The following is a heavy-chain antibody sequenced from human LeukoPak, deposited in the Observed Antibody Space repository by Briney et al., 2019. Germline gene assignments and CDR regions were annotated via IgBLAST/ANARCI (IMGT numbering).Heavy chain of an antibody. D-gene: IGHD6-6*01. CDR2: ISSSSSYI. Sequence: GGSLRLSCAASGFTFSSYSMNWVRQAPGKGLEWVSSISSSSSYIYYADSVKGRFTISRDNAKNSLYLQMNSLRAEDTAVYYCARADSSSSSEEGLFDYWGQGTLVTVSS. V-gene: IGHV3-21*01. J-gene: IGHJ4*02. CDR1: GFTFSSYS. CDR3: ARADSSSSSEEGLFDY.